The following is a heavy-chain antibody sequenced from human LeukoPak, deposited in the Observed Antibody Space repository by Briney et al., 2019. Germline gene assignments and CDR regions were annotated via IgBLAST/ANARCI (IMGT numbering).Heavy chain of an antibody. Sequence: PSETLSLTCTVSGGSISSYYWSWIRQPPGKGLEWIGYIYYSGSTNYNPSLKSRVTISVDTSKNQFSLKLSSVTAADTAVYYCARVGSPLIDFFDCWGQGTLVTVSS. D-gene: IGHD3-3*01. CDR3: ARVGSPLIDFFDC. V-gene: IGHV4-59*01. CDR2: IYYSGST. J-gene: IGHJ4*02. CDR1: GGSISSYY.